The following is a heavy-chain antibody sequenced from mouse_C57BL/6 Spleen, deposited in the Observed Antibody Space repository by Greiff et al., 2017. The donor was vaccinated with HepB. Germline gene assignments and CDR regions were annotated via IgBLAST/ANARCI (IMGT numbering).Heavy chain of an antibody. J-gene: IGHJ3*01. D-gene: IGHD2-1*01. CDR1: GYSFTGYY. V-gene: IGHV1-42*01. Sequence: EVQLQQSGPELVKPGASVKLSCKASGYSFTGYYMNWVKQSPEKSLEWIGEINPSTGGTTYNQKFKAKATLTVDKSSSTAYMQLKRLISEDSAVYYCESRIYYGNLAWFAYWGQGTLVTVSA. CDR2: INPSTGGT. CDR3: ESRIYYGNLAWFAY.